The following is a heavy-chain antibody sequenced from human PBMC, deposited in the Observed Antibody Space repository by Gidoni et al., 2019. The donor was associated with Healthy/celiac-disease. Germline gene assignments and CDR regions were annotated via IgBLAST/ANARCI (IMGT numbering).Heavy chain of an antibody. CDR2: ISGSGGST. CDR1: GFTFSSYA. V-gene: IGHV3-23*01. J-gene: IGHJ1*01. Sequence: EVQLLESGGGLVQPGGSLRLSCAASGFTFSSYAMSWVRQAPGKGLEWVSAISGSGGSTYYADSVTGRFTISRDNSKNTLYLQMNSLRAEDTAVYYCAKTFDSSGYYPKYFQHWGQGTLVTVSS. D-gene: IGHD3-22*01. CDR3: AKTFDSSGYYPKYFQH.